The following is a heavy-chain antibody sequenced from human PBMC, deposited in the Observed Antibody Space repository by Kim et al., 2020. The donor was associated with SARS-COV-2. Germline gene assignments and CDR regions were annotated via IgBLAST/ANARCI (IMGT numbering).Heavy chain of an antibody. CDR1: GGSVSSGSYY. CDR3: ARDRMQDDDYYYGMDV. Sequence: SETLSLTCTVSGGSVSSGSYYWSWIRQPPGKGLEWIGYIYYSGSTNYNPSLKSRVTISVDTSKNQFSLKLSSVTAADTAVYYCARDRMQDDDYYYGMDVWGQGTTVTVSS. J-gene: IGHJ6*02. D-gene: IGHD1-1*01. CDR2: IYYSGST. V-gene: IGHV4-61*01.